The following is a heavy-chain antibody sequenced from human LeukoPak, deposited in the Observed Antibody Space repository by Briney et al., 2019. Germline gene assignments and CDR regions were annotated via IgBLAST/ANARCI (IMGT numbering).Heavy chain of an antibody. V-gene: IGHV3-74*01. J-gene: IGHJ4*02. Sequence: GGSLRLSCAASGFSFSGHWMHWARQLPGKGLVWVSRISPTGSTTSYADSVKGRFSVSRDNAKNTLYLQVNNLRAEDTAVYYCARGPSSNWSGLDFWGQGTLLTVSP. CDR1: GFSFSGHW. CDR2: ISPTGSTT. CDR3: ARGPSSNWSGLDF. D-gene: IGHD6-13*01.